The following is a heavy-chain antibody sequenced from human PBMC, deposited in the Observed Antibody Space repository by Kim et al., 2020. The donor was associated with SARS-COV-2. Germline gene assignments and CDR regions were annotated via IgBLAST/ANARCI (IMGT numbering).Heavy chain of an antibody. V-gene: IGHV3-73*01. J-gene: IGHJ4*02. CDR3: TSRPLSGSYSGLDY. CDR1: GFTFSGSA. Sequence: GGSLRLSCAASGFTFSGSAMHWVRQASGKGLEWVGRIRSKANSYATAYAASVKGRFTISRDDSKNTAYLQMNSLKTEDTAVYYCTSRPLSGSYSGLDYWGQGTLVTVSS. CDR2: IRSKANSYAT. D-gene: IGHD3-10*01.